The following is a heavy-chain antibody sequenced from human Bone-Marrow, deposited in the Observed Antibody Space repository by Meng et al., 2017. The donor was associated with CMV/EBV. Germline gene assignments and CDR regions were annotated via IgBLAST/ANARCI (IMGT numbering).Heavy chain of an antibody. CDR1: GYSISSGYY. J-gene: IGHJ4*02. Sequence: SETLSLTCTVSGYSISSGYYWGWIRQPPGKELEWIGSIYHSGNTYYNPSLKSRVTILVDTSKNQFSLKLSSVTAADTAVYYCARDIVGDLDYGSGNYYFDYWGQGTLVTVSS. CDR3: ARDIVGDLDYGSGNYYFDY. V-gene: IGHV4-38-2*02. D-gene: IGHD3-10*01. CDR2: IYHSGNT.